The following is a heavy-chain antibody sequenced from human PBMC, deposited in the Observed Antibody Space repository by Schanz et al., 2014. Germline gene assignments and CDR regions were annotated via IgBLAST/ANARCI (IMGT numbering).Heavy chain of an antibody. CDR2: IIPVLAIA. D-gene: IGHD6-19*01. J-gene: IGHJ6*03. Sequence: QVQLVQSGAEVKKPGSSVKVSCTASGGTFSSYTISWIRQAPGQGLEWMGRIIPVLAIADYAQKFQGRVTMTRDTSTSTFYMELSRLRSEDTAVYYCARLGTGMAVAGSVIDSYYYYMDVWGEGTTVTVS. V-gene: IGHV1-69*02. CDR1: GGTFSSYT. CDR3: ARLGTGMAVAGSVIDSYYYYMDV.